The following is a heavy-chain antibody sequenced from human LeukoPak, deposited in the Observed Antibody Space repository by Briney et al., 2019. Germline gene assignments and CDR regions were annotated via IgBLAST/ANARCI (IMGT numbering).Heavy chain of an antibody. CDR1: GGSISSSSYY. D-gene: IGHD1-26*01. Sequence: PSETLSLTCTVSGGSISSSSYYWGWIRQPPGQGLEWIGSIYYSGSTYYNPSLKSRVTISVDTSKNQFSLKLSSVTAADTAVYYCARKYSGSYLDYWGQGTLVTVSS. CDR2: IYYSGST. CDR3: ARKYSGSYLDY. J-gene: IGHJ4*02. V-gene: IGHV4-39*01.